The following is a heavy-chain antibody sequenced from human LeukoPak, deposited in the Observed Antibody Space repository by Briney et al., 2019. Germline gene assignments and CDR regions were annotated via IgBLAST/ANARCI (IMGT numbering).Heavy chain of an antibody. V-gene: IGHV3-21*01. CDR2: ISSRSSYI. CDR1: GFTFSSYS. CDR3: ARDLSYSSGCFDY. Sequence: GRSLRLSCAASGFTFSSYSMNWVRQAPGKGLEWVSSISSRSSYIYYADSVKGRFTISGDNAKNSLYLQMNSLRAEDTAVYYCARDLSYSSGCFDYWGQGTLVTVSS. D-gene: IGHD6-19*01. J-gene: IGHJ4*02.